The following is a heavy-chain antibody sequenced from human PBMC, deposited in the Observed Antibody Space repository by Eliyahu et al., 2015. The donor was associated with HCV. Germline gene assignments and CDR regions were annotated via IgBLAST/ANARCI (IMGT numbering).Heavy chain of an antibody. CDR3: AKEGSAHTSSWFDY. J-gene: IGHJ4*02. V-gene: IGHV3-30*18. CDR1: GFTFXSYG. CDR2: VSSDGGTK. Sequence: QVQLVESGGGVVQPGRALRLSCAASGFTFXSYGMQWVRQAPGKGLGWVAVVSSDGGTKYYADSVKGRFTISRDRSQNTVYLQMNSLRPEDTAVYYCAKEGSAHTSSWFDYWGQGTLVTVSS. D-gene: IGHD6-19*01.